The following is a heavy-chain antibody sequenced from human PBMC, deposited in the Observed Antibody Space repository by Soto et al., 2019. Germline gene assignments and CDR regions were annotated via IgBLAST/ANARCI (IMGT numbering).Heavy chain of an antibody. CDR3: ARAEGLRVSPSLSRGAFYI. J-gene: IGHJ3*02. CDR2: INPSGGST. D-gene: IGHD3-3*01. V-gene: IGHV1-46*01. CDR1: GYTFSNYG. Sequence: ASVKVSCKTSGYTFSNYGITWVRQAPGQGLEWMGIINPSGGSTSYAQKFQGRVTMTRDTSTSTVYMELSSLRSEDTAVYYCARAEGLRVSPSLSRGAFYIWCQGTMLTVS.